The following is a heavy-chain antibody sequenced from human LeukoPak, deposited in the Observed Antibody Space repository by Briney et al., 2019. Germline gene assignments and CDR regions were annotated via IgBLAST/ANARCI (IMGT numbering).Heavy chain of an antibody. V-gene: IGHV1-69*05. CDR1: GGTFSSYA. Sequence: WASVKVSCKASGGTFSSYAISWVRQAPGQGLEWMGGIIPIFGTANYAQKFQGRVTITTDESTSTAYMELSSLRSEDTAVYYCASPAIWGTVVPAEGYFDYWGQGTLVTVSS. J-gene: IGHJ4*02. D-gene: IGHD2-2*01. CDR3: ASPAIWGTVVPAEGYFDY. CDR2: IIPIFGTA.